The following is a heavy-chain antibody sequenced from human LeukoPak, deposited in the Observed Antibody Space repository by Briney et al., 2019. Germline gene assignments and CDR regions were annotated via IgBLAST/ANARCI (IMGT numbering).Heavy chain of an antibody. J-gene: IGHJ4*02. CDR1: GFTFSNYA. D-gene: IGHD6-19*01. V-gene: IGHV3-23*01. CDR2: ISGSGTST. Sequence: PGGSLRLSCAASGFTFSNYAMSWVRQAPGKGLEWVSGISGSGTSTYYADSVKGRFTISRDNSKNTLYLQMNSLRAEDTAVYYCAKWRDSSGWYVFFDYWGQGTLVTVSS. CDR3: AKWRDSSGWYVFFDY.